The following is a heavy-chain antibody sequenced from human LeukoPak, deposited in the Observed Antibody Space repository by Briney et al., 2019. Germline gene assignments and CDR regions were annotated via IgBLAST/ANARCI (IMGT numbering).Heavy chain of an antibody. D-gene: IGHD5-18*01. Sequence: ASVEVSCKASGGTFTSYGISWVRQAPGQGLEWMGWISAYNGNTNYAQKLQGRVTMTTDTSTSTAYMELRSLRSDDTAVYYCARVTVLHDVDTAMVDYWGQGTLVTVSS. CDR1: GGTFTSYG. V-gene: IGHV1-18*01. CDR3: ARVTVLHDVDTAMVDY. J-gene: IGHJ4*02. CDR2: ISAYNGNT.